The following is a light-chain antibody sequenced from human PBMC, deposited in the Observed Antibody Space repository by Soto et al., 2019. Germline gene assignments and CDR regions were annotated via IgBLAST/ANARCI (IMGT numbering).Light chain of an antibody. CDR1: SSDVGDNY. CDR3: SAYAGINTFV. Sequence: QSALAQPPSASGSPGQSVTITCTGTSSDVGDNYVSWYQQHLGKAPKLIIYEVTLRPSGVPDRFSGSKSGNTASLSVSGLQADDEADYYCSAYAGINTFVFGTGTKLTVL. CDR2: EVT. J-gene: IGLJ1*01. V-gene: IGLV2-8*01.